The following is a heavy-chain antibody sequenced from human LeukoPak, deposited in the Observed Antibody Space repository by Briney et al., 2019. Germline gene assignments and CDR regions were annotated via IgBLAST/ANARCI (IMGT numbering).Heavy chain of an antibody. CDR3: ARLAAAGIDY. V-gene: IGHV4-59*08. CDR1: GGSISSYY. CDR2: IYYSGST. J-gene: IGHJ4*02. Sequence: KLSETLSLTCTVSGGSISSYYWSWIRQPPGKGLEWIGYIYYSGSTNCNPSLKSRVTISVDTSKNQFSLKLSSVTAADTAVYYCARLAAAGIDYWGQGTLVTVSS. D-gene: IGHD6-13*01.